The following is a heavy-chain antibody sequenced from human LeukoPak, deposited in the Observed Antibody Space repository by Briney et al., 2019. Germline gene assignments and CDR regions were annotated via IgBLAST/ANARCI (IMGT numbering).Heavy chain of an antibody. CDR3: ARSPYTTSSFDY. CDR1: GFTFSSYA. J-gene: IGHJ4*02. D-gene: IGHD6-6*01. Sequence: GRSLRLSCAASGFTFSSYAMHWVRQAPGKGLEWVAVISYDGSNKYYADSVKGRFTISRDNAKNTLYLQMNSLRAEDTAVYYCARSPYTTSSFDYWGQGTLVTVSS. V-gene: IGHV3-30-3*01. CDR2: ISYDGSNK.